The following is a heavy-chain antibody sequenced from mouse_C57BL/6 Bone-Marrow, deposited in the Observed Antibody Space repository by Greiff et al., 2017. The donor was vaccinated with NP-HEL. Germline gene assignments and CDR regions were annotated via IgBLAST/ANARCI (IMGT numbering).Heavy chain of an antibody. CDR3: ARSFRGFPWFAY. J-gene: IGHJ3*01. CDR2: INPYNGGT. V-gene: IGHV1-19*01. CDR1: GYTFTDYY. D-gene: IGHD3-2*02. Sequence: EVQRVESGPVLVKPGASVKMSCKASGYTFTDYYMNWVKQSHGKSLEWIGVINPYNGGTSYNQKFKGKATLTVDKSSSTAYMELNSLTSEDSAVYYCARSFRGFPWFAYWGQGTLVTVSA.